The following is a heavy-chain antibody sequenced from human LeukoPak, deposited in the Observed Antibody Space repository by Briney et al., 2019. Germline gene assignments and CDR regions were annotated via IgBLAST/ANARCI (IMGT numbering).Heavy chain of an antibody. CDR3: ARGVVTGTYNNWFDP. V-gene: IGHV1-2*06. J-gene: IGHJ5*02. CDR2: INPNSGGT. Sequence: ASVKVSCKASGGTFSSYAISWVRQAPGQGLEWMGRINPNSGGTNYAQKFQGRVTMTRDTSISTAYMELSRLRSDDTAVYYCARGVVTGTYNNWFDPWGQGTLVTVSS. CDR1: GGTFSSYA. D-gene: IGHD1-7*01.